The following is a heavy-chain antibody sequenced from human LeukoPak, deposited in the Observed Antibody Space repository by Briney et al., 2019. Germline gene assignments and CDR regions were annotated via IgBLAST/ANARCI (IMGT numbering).Heavy chain of an antibody. CDR2: IIPILGIA. V-gene: IGHV1-69*04. J-gene: IGHJ4*02. D-gene: IGHD4-17*01. Sequence: SVKVSCKASGGTFSSYAISWVRQAPGQGLEWMGRIIPILGIANYAQKFQGRVTITADKSTSTAYMELSSLRSEDTAVYYCARVAYGDLPTYYFDYWGQGTLVTVSS. CDR1: GGTFSSYA. CDR3: ARVAYGDLPTYYFDY.